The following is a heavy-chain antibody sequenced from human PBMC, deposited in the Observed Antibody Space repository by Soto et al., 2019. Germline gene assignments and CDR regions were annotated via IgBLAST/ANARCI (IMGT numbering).Heavy chain of an antibody. CDR3: ARELGKYCSGGSCYRRYYYGMDV. CDR2: IYYSGST. D-gene: IGHD2-15*01. Sequence: SETLSLTCTVSGGSISSGDYYWSWIRQPPGKGLEWIGYIYYSGSTYYNPSLKSRVTISVDTSKNQFSLKLSSVTAADTAVYYCARELGKYCSGGSCYRRYYYGMDVWGQGTTVTVSS. CDR1: GGSISSGDYY. J-gene: IGHJ6*02. V-gene: IGHV4-30-4*01.